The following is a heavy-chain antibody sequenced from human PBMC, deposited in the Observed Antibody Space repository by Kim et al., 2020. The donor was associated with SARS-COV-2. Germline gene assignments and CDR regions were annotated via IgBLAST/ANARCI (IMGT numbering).Heavy chain of an antibody. J-gene: IGHJ4*02. CDR2: ISTDGTLE. D-gene: IGHD2-2*01. CDR1: GFTFGHYG. V-gene: IGHV3-30*18. Sequence: GRFLRLSCETSGFTFGHYGMQWIRQAPGKGLEWVAFISTDGTLEYYGDSVKGRFNISRDSAKNTVYLQMNSLRPDDTDVYFCAKDEVGGPNKFDYWGQG. CDR3: AKDEVGGPNKFDY.